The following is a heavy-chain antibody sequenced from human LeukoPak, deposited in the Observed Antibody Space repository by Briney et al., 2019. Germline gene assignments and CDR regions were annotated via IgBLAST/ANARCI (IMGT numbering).Heavy chain of an antibody. V-gene: IGHV3-21*01. J-gene: IGHJ4*02. CDR2: ISGSSSYI. CDR3: ARGSWTNFDF. Sequence: GGSLRLSCAASEFTFSTFSMNWVRQAPGKGLEWVSSISGSSSYIFYADSVKGRFTISRDNARNSLYLQMNSLRAEDTAVYYCARGSWTNFDFWGQGTLVTVSS. D-gene: IGHD1-1*01. CDR1: EFTFSTFS.